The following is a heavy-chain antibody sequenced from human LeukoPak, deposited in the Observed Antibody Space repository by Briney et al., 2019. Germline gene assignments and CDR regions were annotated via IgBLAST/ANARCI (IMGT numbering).Heavy chain of an antibody. V-gene: IGHV4-4*02. D-gene: IGHD6-19*01. CDR3: ARSIVAGTPTPYYYYGMDV. J-gene: IGHJ6*02. CDR2: IYHSGST. CDR1: GGSISSSNW. Sequence: SETLSLTCAVSGGSISSSNWWRWVRQPPGKGLEWIGEIYHSGSTNYNPSLKSRVTISVDKSKNQFSLKLSSVTAADTAVYYCARSIVAGTPTPYYYYGMDVWGQGTTVTVSS.